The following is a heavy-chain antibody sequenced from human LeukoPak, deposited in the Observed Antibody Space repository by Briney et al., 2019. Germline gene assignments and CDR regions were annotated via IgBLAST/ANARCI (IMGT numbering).Heavy chain of an antibody. CDR3: ARTTEGGYTYGYFYYYYMDV. D-gene: IGHD5-18*01. J-gene: IGHJ6*03. Sequence: SETLSLTCTVSGGSISSSSYYWGWIRQPPGKGLEWIAYIYYSGSTNYNPSLKSRVTISVDTSKNQFSLKLRSVTAADTAVYYCARTTEGGYTYGYFYYYYMDVWAKGPRSPSP. V-gene: IGHV4-61*05. CDR1: GGSISSSSYY. CDR2: IYYSGST.